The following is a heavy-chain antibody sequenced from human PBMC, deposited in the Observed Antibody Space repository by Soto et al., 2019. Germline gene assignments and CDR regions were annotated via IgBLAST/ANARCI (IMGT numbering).Heavy chain of an antibody. D-gene: IGHD1-26*01. V-gene: IGHV1-2*02. J-gene: IGHJ4*02. CDR1: GYTFTGHY. CDR3: GRGRSGQIVVFY. Sequence: ASVKVSCKASGYTFTGHYIHWVRQAPEQGPEWMGEIGPESGATRDAQKFQGRVTMTRDTSITTVYMELKNLSPDDTAVYYCGRGRSGQIVVFYWGQGTPVPVSP. CDR2: IGPESGAT.